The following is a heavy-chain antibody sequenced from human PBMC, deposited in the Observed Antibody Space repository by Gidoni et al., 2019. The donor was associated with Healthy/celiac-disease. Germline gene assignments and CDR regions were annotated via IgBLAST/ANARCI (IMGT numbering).Heavy chain of an antibody. CDR1: GGCISSSSYY. CDR2: IYYSGST. J-gene: IGHJ3*02. CDR3: ARLGAYDYVWGSAQDAFDI. V-gene: IGHV4-39*01. Sequence: QLQLQESGPGLVKPSETLSLTCTVAGGCISSSSYYWGWIRQPPGKGLEWCGSIYYSGSTYYNPSLKSRVTISVDTSKNQFSLKLSSVTAADTAVYYCARLGAYDYVWGSAQDAFDIWGQGTMVTVSS. D-gene: IGHD3-16*01.